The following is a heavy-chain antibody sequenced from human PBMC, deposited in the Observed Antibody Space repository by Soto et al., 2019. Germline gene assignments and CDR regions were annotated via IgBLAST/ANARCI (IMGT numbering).Heavy chain of an antibody. Sequence: QVQLVESGGGVVQPGTSLRLSCAASGFSFSRHGMHWVRQAPGKGLEWLAVIENTGRGTSYAESVKRRFTISRDNSKNTLFLQMNSLRGEDSAVYYCARDDAYDDNGFDHWGQGTLVTVYS. D-gene: IGHD4-17*01. CDR3: ARDDAYDDNGFDH. CDR2: IENTGRGT. V-gene: IGHV3-33*01. J-gene: IGHJ4*02. CDR1: GFSFSRHG.